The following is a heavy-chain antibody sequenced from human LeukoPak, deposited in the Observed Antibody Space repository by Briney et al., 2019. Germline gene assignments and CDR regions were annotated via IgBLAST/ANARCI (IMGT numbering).Heavy chain of an antibody. CDR2: IYYSAST. V-gene: IGHV4-31*03. CDR1: GGSISNGAHY. D-gene: IGHD1-1*01. Sequence: PSETLSLTCTVSGGSISNGAHYWSWIRQHPGKGLEWIGFIYYSASTYHNPSLKSRITISVDTYNNKFSLRLSSVTAADTAVYYCARYVESSSTGTMDAFDIWGQGTMVTVSS. J-gene: IGHJ3*02. CDR3: ARYVESSSTGTMDAFDI.